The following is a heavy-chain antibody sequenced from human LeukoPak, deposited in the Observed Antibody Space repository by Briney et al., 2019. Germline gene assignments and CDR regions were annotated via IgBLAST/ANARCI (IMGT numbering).Heavy chain of an antibody. J-gene: IGHJ5*01. CDR3: ARDPDS. CDR2: VSGDGSER. Sequence: TWGSLRLSCAPYGFTVITYWMNWVRQAPGKGLEWVAGVSGDGSERDYVDSVRGRFTISRDNAKNSLYLQMNSLTAEDTAVYYCARDPDSWGQGTVVTVSS. CDR1: GFTVITYW. V-gene: IGHV3-7*04.